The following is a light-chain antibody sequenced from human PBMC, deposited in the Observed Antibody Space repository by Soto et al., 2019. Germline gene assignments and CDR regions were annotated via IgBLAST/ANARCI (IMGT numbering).Light chain of an antibody. CDR1: QSISSW. CDR2: KAS. J-gene: IGKJ2*01. V-gene: IGKV1-5*03. Sequence: DIQMTQSPSTLSASVGDRVTITCRASQSISSWLAWYQQKPGKAPKLLIYKASSLESGVPSRFSGSGSGTEFTLTISSLQPXXFAXXXXXXXNSLYTFGQGTKLEIK. CDR3: XXXNSLYT.